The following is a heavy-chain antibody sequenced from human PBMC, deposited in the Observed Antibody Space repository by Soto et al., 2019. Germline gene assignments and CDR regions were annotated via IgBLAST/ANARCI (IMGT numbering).Heavy chain of an antibody. Sequence: QVQLQESGPGLVKPSQTLSLTCTVSGGSISSGDYYWSWIRQPPGKGLEWMGYIYYNGSTYYNPSLKSRFTISVDPAKNKCSLKLSSVTAADTAVYYCAPYSSGRAFDIWGQGTMVTVSS. J-gene: IGHJ3*02. CDR2: IYYNGST. CDR3: APYSSGRAFDI. D-gene: IGHD6-19*01. V-gene: IGHV4-30-4*01. CDR1: GGSISSGDYY.